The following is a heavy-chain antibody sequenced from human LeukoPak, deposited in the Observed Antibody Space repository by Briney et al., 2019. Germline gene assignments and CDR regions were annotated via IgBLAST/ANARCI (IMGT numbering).Heavy chain of an antibody. J-gene: IGHJ6*03. D-gene: IGHD5-18*01. V-gene: IGHV3-30*02. CDR3: AKGLPAMVSHYYMDV. CDR2: IRYDGSNK. CDR1: GFTFSSYG. Sequence: PGGSLRLSCAASGFTFSSYGMHWVRQAPGKGLEWVAFIRYDGSNKYYADSVKGRFTISRDNSKNTLYLQMNSLRAEDTAVYYCAKGLPAMVSHYYMDVWGKGTTVTVSS.